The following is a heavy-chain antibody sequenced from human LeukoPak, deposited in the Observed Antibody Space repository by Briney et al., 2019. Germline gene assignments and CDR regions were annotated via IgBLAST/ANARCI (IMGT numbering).Heavy chain of an antibody. CDR2: IYHSGST. CDR3: ARVGAAAAYYYYMDV. D-gene: IGHD6-13*01. Sequence: PSETLSLTCTVSGYSISSGYYWGWIRQPPGKGLEWIGSIYHSGSTYYNPSLKSRVTISVDTSKNQFSLKLSSVTAADTAVYYCARVGAAAAYYYYMDVWGKGTTVTISS. J-gene: IGHJ6*03. V-gene: IGHV4-38-2*02. CDR1: GYSISSGYY.